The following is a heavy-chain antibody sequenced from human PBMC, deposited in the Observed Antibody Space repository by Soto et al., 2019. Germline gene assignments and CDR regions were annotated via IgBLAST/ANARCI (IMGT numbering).Heavy chain of an antibody. CDR3: ATRRPPYEVVVI. CDR2: FDPEDGET. Sequence: ASGKVSCKVSGYTLTELSMHWVRQAPGKGLEWMRGFDPEDGETIYAQKFQGRVTMTEDTSTDTAYMELSSLRSEDTAVYYCATRRPPYEVVVIWGQGTLVTVSS. V-gene: IGHV1-24*01. J-gene: IGHJ4*02. CDR1: GYTLTELS. D-gene: IGHD3-22*01.